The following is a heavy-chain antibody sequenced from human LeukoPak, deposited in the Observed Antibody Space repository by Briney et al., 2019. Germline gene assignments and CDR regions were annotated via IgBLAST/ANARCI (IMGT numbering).Heavy chain of an antibody. CDR1: GGSISSYY. CDR2: IYYSGST. CDR3: ARVRPDGYNWFGWSIHWCEP. J-gene: IGHJ5*02. Sequence: TSETLSLTCTVSGGSISSYYWSWIRQPPGKGLEWIGYIYYSGSTNYNPSLKSRVTISVDTSKNQFSLKLSSVTAADTAVYYCARVRPDGYNWFGWSIHWCEPWWERALVIVSS. V-gene: IGHV4-59*01. D-gene: IGHD5-24*01.